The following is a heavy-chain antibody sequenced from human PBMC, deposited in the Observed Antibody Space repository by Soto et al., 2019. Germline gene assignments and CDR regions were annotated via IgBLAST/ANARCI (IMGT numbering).Heavy chain of an antibody. CDR1: GGTFNGYG. V-gene: IGHV1-69*06. CDR2: TVPVFDTS. D-gene: IGHD3-10*01. J-gene: IGHJ3*01. Sequence: QVQLVQSGAVVKKPGSSVEVSCKASGGTFNGYGISWVRQAPGQGLEWMGGTVPVFDTSKYAPEFQGRVTITADKPTSTAYMELSSVRSEGTAIYFCARGVSNSGAYYTGPSAYDLWGQGTLVIVSS. CDR3: ARGVSNSGAYYTGPSAYDL.